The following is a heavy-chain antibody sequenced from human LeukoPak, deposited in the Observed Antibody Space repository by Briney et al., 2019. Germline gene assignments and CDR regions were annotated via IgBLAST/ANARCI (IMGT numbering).Heavy chain of an antibody. CDR1: GFTFSSYA. CDR3: ARDCGGDCYNFDY. V-gene: IGHV3-30*04. J-gene: IGHJ4*02. D-gene: IGHD2-21*02. CDR2: ISYDGSNK. Sequence: GGSLRLSCAASGFTFSSYAMHWVRQAPGKGLEWVAVISYDGSNKYYADSVKGRFTISRDNSNNTLYLQMNSLRAEDTAVYYCARDCGGDCYNFDYWGQGTLVTVSS.